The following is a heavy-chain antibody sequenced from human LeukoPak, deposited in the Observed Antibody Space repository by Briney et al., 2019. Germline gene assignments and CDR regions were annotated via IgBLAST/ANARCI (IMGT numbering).Heavy chain of an antibody. J-gene: IGHJ4*02. CDR2: ISSSGSTI. D-gene: IGHD6-19*01. CDR3: ARESIAVAGTFAY. CDR1: GFTCSSYE. V-gene: IGHV3-48*03. Sequence: GGSLRLSCAASGFTCSSYEMNWVRQAPGKGLEWVSYISSSGSTIYYADSVKGRFTISRDNAKNSLYLQMNSLRAEDTAVYYCARESIAVAGTFAYWGQGTLVTVSS.